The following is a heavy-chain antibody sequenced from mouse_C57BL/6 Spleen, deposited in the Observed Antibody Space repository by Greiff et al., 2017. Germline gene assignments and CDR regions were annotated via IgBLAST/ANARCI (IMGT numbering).Heavy chain of an antibody. CDR3: ARSGIRIYYYGSSFDY. CDR1: GFNIKDYY. CDR2: IDPEDGET. Sequence: DVQLQASGAELVKPGASVKLSCTASGFNIKDYYMHWVKQRTEQGLAWIGRIDPEDGETKYAPKFQGKATITADTSSNTAYLQRSSLTSEDTAVYYCARSGIRIYYYGSSFDYWGQGTTLTVSS. V-gene: IGHV14-2*01. J-gene: IGHJ2*01. D-gene: IGHD1-1*01.